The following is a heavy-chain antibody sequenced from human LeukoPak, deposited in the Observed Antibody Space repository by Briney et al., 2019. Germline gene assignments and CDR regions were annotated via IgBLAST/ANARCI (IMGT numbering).Heavy chain of an antibody. CDR1: GYTFTGYY. D-gene: IGHD1-26*01. Sequence: AASVKVSCKASGYTFTGYYMHWVRQAPGQGLEWMGWINPNSGGTNYAQKFQGWVTMTRDTSISTAYMELSRLRSDDTAVYYCARGRELPTTDYFDYWGQGTLVTVSS. CDR3: ARGRELPTTDYFDY. CDR2: INPNSGGT. J-gene: IGHJ4*02. V-gene: IGHV1-2*04.